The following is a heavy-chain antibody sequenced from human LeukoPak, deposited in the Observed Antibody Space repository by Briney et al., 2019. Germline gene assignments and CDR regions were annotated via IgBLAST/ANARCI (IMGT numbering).Heavy chain of an antibody. CDR1: GYTFTSYD. CDR2: MNPNSGNT. Sequence: ASVKVSCKASGYTFTSYDINWVRQATGQGLEWMGWMNPNSGNTGYAQKFQGRVTITRNTSISTAYMGLSSLRSEDTAVYYCARGTRDIVVVPAAIRFDPWGQGTLVTVSS. CDR3: ARGTRDIVVVPAAIRFDP. J-gene: IGHJ5*02. V-gene: IGHV1-8*03. D-gene: IGHD2-2*01.